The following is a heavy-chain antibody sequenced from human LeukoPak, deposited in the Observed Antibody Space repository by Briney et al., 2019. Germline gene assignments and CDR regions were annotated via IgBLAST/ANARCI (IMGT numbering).Heavy chain of an antibody. V-gene: IGHV3-7*03. CDR3: ARRNAMDV. Sequence: GGSLRLSCAASGFTFSNYWMTWVRQAPGKGLEWVANINRVGSERYYVDSVKGRFTISRDDAKSSLYLQMNSLRAEDTAVYYCARRNAMDVWGQGTTVIV. CDR2: INRVGSER. CDR1: GFTFSNYW. J-gene: IGHJ6*02.